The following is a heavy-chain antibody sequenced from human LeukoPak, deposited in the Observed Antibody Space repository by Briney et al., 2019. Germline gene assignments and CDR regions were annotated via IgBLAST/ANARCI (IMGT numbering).Heavy chain of an antibody. Sequence: PGGSLRLSCAASGFIFSTFGMHWVRQAPGKGLEWVAVIWYDGSNKYFADSVKGRFTISRDNSKNTLYLQMDSLRAEDTAVYYCARGAIWSGYDFDHWGQGTLVTVPS. D-gene: IGHD5-12*01. J-gene: IGHJ4*02. CDR1: GFIFSTFG. CDR2: IWYDGSNK. CDR3: ARGAIWSGYDFDH. V-gene: IGHV3-33*01.